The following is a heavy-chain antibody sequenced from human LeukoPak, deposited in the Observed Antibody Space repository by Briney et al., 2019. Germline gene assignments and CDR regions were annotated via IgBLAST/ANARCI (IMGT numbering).Heavy chain of an antibody. J-gene: IGHJ4*02. D-gene: IGHD3-9*01. V-gene: IGHV3-66*01. CDR2: IYSGGST. Sequence: GGSLRLSCADSGLTVSSNYMRWVRQAPGKGLEWVSVIYSGGSTHYADSVKGRFTTSRDNSKNTLYLQMNSLRAEGTAVYYCARDRLHYDSLTGYPADWGQGTLVTVSS. CDR3: ARDRLHYDSLTGYPAD. CDR1: GLTVSSNY.